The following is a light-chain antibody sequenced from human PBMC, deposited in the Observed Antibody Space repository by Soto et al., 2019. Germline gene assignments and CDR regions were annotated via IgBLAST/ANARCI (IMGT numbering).Light chain of an antibody. V-gene: IGLV1-44*01. CDR2: SNN. CDR3: AAWDDSLNGPL. Sequence: QSVLTQPPSASGTPGQSVTISCSGSSSNIGSNTVNWYQQLPGTAPTLLIYSNNQRPSGVPDRFSGSKSGTSASLAVNGLQSGDEADYYCAAWDDSLNGPLFGGGTKLTVL. CDR1: SSNIGSNT. J-gene: IGLJ3*02.